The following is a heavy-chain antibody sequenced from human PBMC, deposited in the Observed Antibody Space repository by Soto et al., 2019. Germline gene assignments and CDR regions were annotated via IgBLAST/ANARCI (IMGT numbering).Heavy chain of an antibody. Sequence: QVQLVQSGAEVKKPGSSVKVSCKASGGTFSSYAISWVRQAPGQGLEWMGGIIPIFGTANYAQKFQGRVTLTADESTSTAYMELSSLRSEDTAVYYCARATEAAVGRYYYYGMDVWGQGTTVTVSS. CDR3: ARATEAAVGRYYYYGMDV. D-gene: IGHD2-15*01. CDR1: GGTFSSYA. V-gene: IGHV1-69*01. J-gene: IGHJ6*02. CDR2: IIPIFGTA.